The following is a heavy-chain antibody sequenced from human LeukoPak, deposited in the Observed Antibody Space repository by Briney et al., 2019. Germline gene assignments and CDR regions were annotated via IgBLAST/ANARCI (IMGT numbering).Heavy chain of an antibody. D-gene: IGHD1-26*01. V-gene: IGHV3-30-3*01. CDR3: AREYYSGNYYVFDY. J-gene: IGHJ4*02. Sequence: RGGSRSLAWLPSRLTSTDYAIHWDRQAPGKGLEWVAVISYDGDHKYYPDSVKGRFTIYRDNSKDNVYLQMNSLRVEDTAVYFCAREYYSGNYYVFDYWGQGTMVTVSS. CDR2: ISYDGDHK. CDR1: RLTSTDYA.